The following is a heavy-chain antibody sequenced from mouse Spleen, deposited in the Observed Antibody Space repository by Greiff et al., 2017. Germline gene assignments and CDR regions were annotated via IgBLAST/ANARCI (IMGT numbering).Heavy chain of an antibody. CDR1: GFNIKDDY. Sequence: EVKLQQSGAELVRPGASVKLSCTASGFNIKDDYMHWVKQRPEQGLEWIGWIDPENGDTEYASKFQGKATITADTSSNTAYLQLSSLTSEDTAVYYCTTNGDFYAMDYWGQGTSVTVSS. CDR2: IDPENGDT. CDR3: TTNGDFYAMDY. D-gene: IGHD2-13*01. J-gene: IGHJ4*01. V-gene: IGHV14-4*01.